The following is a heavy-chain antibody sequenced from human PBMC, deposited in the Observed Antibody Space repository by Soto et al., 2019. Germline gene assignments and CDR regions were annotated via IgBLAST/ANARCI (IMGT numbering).Heavy chain of an antibody. Sequence: PSETLSLTCAAYGRGCSGYYWSWIRQPPGKGREWIGEINHSGSTNYTPSLNSRLIISVGTSKNQFSLKLRSVTAADTALYYCARQKGGGYCPPTNCYTGIDGWGQGTTVTVSS. J-gene: IGHJ6*02. CDR1: GRGCSGYY. CDR3: ARQKGGGYCPPTNCYTGIDG. V-gene: IGHV4-34*01. D-gene: IGHD2-15*01. CDR2: INHSGST.